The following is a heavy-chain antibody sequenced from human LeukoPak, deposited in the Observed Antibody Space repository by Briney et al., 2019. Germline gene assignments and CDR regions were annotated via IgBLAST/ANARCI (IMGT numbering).Heavy chain of an antibody. Sequence: GGSLRLSCAASGFTFSSYSMNWVRQAPGKGLEWVSSISSSSSYIYYADSVKGRFTISRGNAKNSLYLQMNSLRAEDTAVYYCARDGDGYNSPFDYWGQGTLVTVSS. CDR3: ARDGDGYNSPFDY. J-gene: IGHJ4*02. V-gene: IGHV3-21*01. D-gene: IGHD5-24*01. CDR1: GFTFSSYS. CDR2: ISSSSSYI.